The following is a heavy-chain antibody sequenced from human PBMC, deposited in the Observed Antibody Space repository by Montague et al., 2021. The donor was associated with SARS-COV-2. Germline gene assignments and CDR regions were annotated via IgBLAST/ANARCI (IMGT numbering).Heavy chain of an antibody. CDR1: GFTFDDYA. Sequence: SLRLSCAASGFTFDDYAMHWVRQAPGKGLEWVSGISWNSGSIGYADSVKGRFTISRDNAKNSLYLQMNSLRAEVTALYYCAKLPYERWLQSRKRRDAFDIWGQGTMVTVSS. CDR2: ISWNSGSI. J-gene: IGHJ3*02. CDR3: AKLPYERWLQSRKRRDAFDI. V-gene: IGHV3-9*01. D-gene: IGHD5-24*01.